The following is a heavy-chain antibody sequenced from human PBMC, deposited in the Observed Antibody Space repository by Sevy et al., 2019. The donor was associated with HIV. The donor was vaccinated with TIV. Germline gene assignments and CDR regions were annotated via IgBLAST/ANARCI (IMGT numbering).Heavy chain of an antibody. J-gene: IGHJ4*02. V-gene: IGHV3-15*01. D-gene: IGHD2-21*02. CDR2: IKSKNDGGTA. Sequence: GGSLRLSCAASGFTFSTAWMNWVRQAPGKGLEWVGRIKSKNDGGTADYAAPVKGRTTISRDDSKNTLYLQMNSLKTEDTAVYYCTTANVWDGDWYFDSWGQGTLVTVSS. CDR1: GFTFSTAW. CDR3: TTANVWDGDWYFDS.